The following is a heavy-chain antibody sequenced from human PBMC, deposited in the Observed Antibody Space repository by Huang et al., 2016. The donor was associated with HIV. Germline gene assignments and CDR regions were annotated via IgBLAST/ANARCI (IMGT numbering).Heavy chain of an antibody. CDR2: ISNEGSRK. J-gene: IGHJ4*02. CDR1: GFMFRTFG. D-gene: IGHD4-17*01. Sequence: QVHLEESGGGVVQPGRPLRLSCTASGFMFRTFGIDWVRQAPGKSLEWVAGISNEGSRKYYVDSVKGRFTISRDNSKNIVYLQMNSLRPEDTAVYYCAKPSGDYEFFDFWGQGTVVTVSS. CDR3: AKPSGDYEFFDF. V-gene: IGHV3-30*18.